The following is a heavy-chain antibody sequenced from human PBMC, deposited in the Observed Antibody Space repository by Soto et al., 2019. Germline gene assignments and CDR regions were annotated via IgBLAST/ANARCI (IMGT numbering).Heavy chain of an antibody. CDR3: ARSITGTSSWFDP. CDR1: GGSVSSGSYY. Sequence: KSSETLSLTCTVSGGSVSSGSYYWSWIRQPPGKGLEWIGYIYYSGSTNYNPSLKSRVTISVDTSKNQFSLKLSSVTAADTAVYYCARSITGTSSWFDPWGQGTLGTV. D-gene: IGHD1-7*01. J-gene: IGHJ5*02. V-gene: IGHV4-61*01. CDR2: IYYSGST.